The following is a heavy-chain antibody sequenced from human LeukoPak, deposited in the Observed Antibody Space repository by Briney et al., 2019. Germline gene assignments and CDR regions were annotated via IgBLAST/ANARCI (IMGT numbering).Heavy chain of an antibody. Sequence: ASVKVSCKASGYKFTGYYLHWVRQATGQGLEWMGWMNPNSGNTGYAQKFQGRVTMTRNTSISTAYMELSSLRSEDTAVYYCARRPMITMVRGVIIRNGMDVWGQGTTVTVSS. J-gene: IGHJ6*02. D-gene: IGHD3-10*01. CDR3: ARRPMITMVRGVIIRNGMDV. V-gene: IGHV1-8*02. CDR1: GYKFTGYY. CDR2: MNPNSGNT.